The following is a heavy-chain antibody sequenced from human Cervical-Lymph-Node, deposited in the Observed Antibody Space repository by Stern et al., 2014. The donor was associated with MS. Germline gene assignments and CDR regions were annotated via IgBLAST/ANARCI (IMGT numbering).Heavy chain of an antibody. CDR1: GYSFTTYY. CDR3: ARPLSLATFSP. Sequence: VQLVESGAEIRKPGASVKISCKASGYSFTTYYIHWVRQAPGQGLQWMALLNRSYGRHTYAQNLRARSPVTGNTSTDTVDMELTGLTYEDTAVYYCARPLSLATFSPWAQGPFFPVSS. CDR2: LNRSYGRH. D-gene: IGHD3-3*02. V-gene: IGHV1-46*01. J-gene: IGHJ5*02.